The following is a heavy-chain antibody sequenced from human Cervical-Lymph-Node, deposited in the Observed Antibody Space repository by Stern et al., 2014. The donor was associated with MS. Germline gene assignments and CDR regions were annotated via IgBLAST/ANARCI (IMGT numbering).Heavy chain of an antibody. CDR1: GGTFSSSA. D-gene: IGHD2/OR15-2a*01. J-gene: IGHJ6*02. CDR2: VVPMFGST. Sequence: QVQLVESGAEVKKPGSSVKVSCKASGGTFSSSAIGWVRQAPGQGLEWMGGVVPMFGSTNYGQKVQGRVTITADKSTNTVYMELSSLGSEDTAIYYCGRNVVGITNYYYAMDVWGQGTAVTVSS. CDR3: GRNVVGITNYYYAMDV. V-gene: IGHV1-69*06.